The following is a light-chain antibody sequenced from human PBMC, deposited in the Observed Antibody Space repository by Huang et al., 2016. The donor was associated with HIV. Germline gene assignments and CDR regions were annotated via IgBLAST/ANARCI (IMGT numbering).Light chain of an antibody. Sequence: EIVMTQSPDTLSVSPGERATFSCRASQSVRDKLAWYQQKPGQAPRLLLHATSTRAAGVPARFSGSGSGTEFTLTISSLQSEDCGVYYCQQYESWPPLTFGGGTKVEIK. CDR3: QQYESWPPLT. CDR1: QSVRDK. J-gene: IGKJ4*01. CDR2: ATS. V-gene: IGKV3-15*01.